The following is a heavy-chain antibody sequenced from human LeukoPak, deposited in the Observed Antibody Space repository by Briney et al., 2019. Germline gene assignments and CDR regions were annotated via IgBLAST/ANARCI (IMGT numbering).Heavy chain of an antibody. D-gene: IGHD6-19*01. Sequence: SETLSLTCAVYGGSLSGYYWSWIRQPPGKGLEWIGEINHSGSTNYNPSLKSRVTISVDTSKNQFSLKLSSVTAADTAVYYCARDRRLQWPEGNAFDLWGQGTMVTVSS. V-gene: IGHV4-34*01. J-gene: IGHJ3*01. CDR1: GGSLSGYY. CDR3: ARDRRLQWPEGNAFDL. CDR2: INHSGST.